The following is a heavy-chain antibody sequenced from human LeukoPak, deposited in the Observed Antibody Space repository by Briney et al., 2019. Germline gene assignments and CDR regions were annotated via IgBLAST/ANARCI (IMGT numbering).Heavy chain of an antibody. D-gene: IGHD6-19*01. J-gene: IGHJ4*02. CDR1: GFTFSSYA. CDR2: ISYDGSNK. Sequence: PGGSLRLSCAASGFTFSSYAMHWVRQAPGKGLEWVAVISYDGSNKYYADSVKGRFTISRDNSKNTLYLQMNSLRAEDTAVYYCASQDRSSGGHWYFDYWGQGTLVTVSS. CDR3: ASQDRSSGGHWYFDY. V-gene: IGHV3-30*04.